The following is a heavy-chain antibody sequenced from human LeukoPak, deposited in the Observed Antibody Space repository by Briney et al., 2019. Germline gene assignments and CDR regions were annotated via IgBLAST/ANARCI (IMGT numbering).Heavy chain of an antibody. Sequence: ASAKVSCKASGYTFTGYYMHWVRQAPGQGLEWMGWINPNSGGTNYAQKFQGRVTMTRDTSISTAYMELSRLRSDDTAVYYCARGKLGATHGEDYWGQGTLVTVSS. D-gene: IGHD1-26*01. CDR2: INPNSGGT. V-gene: IGHV1-2*02. J-gene: IGHJ4*02. CDR1: GYTFTGYY. CDR3: ARGKLGATHGEDY.